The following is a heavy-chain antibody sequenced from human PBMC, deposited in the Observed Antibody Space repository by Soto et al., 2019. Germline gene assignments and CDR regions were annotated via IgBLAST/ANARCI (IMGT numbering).Heavy chain of an antibody. Sequence: XGSLVLSCVGSGFAFGSYGMHGVRQAPGKGLEWVAVISYDGTNKYYTDSVKGRFTISRDNSKNTLFLQMNSLRAEDTAVYYCAEVPRYTVTPPEDYWGQGTQVTVSA. CDR2: ISYDGTNK. J-gene: IGHJ4*02. D-gene: IGHD4-17*01. CDR1: GFAFGSYG. CDR3: AEVPRYTVTPPEDY. V-gene: IGHV3-30*18.